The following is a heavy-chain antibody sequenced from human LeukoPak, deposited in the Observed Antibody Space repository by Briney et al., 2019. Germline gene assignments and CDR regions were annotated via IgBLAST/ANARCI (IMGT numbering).Heavy chain of an antibody. V-gene: IGHV3-23*01. CDR1: GFTFSSYA. CDR2: ISGSGGST. J-gene: IGHJ4*02. Sequence: GVSLRLSCAASGFTFSSYAMSWVRQAPGKGLEWVSDISGSGGSTYYADSVKGRFNISRDNSKNTLYLQMNSLRAEDTAVYYCAKASRGSYYEGYFDYWGQGTLVTVSS. D-gene: IGHD1-26*01. CDR3: AKASRGSYYEGYFDY.